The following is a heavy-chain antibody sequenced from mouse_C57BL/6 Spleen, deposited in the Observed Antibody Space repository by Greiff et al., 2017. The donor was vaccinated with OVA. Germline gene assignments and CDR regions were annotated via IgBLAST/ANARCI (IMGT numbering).Heavy chain of an antibody. V-gene: IGHV1-59*01. D-gene: IGHD2-1*01. Sequence: QVQLQQPGAELVRPGTSVKLSCKASGYTFTSYWMHWVKQRPGQGLEWIGVIDPSDSYTNSNQKFKGKATLTVDTSSSTAYMQLSSLTSEDSAVYDCARGSGHYGKFDDWGQGSTLTVSS. CDR1: GYTFTSYW. J-gene: IGHJ2*01. CDR2: IDPSDSYT. CDR3: ARGSGHYGKFDD.